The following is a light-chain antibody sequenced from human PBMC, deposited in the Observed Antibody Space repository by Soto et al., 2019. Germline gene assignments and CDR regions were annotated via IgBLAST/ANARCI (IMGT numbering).Light chain of an antibody. V-gene: IGLV2-14*01. Sequence: QSALTQPASVSGSPGKSITISCTGTSSDVGTYNYVSWYQQHPGEAPKLIIYAVSNRPSGVSIRFSGSKSGNTASLTISGLQAEDEADYYCSSYTSSTSWIVGGGTKLTFL. CDR1: SSDVGTYNY. J-gene: IGLJ2*01. CDR2: AVS. CDR3: SSYTSSTSWI.